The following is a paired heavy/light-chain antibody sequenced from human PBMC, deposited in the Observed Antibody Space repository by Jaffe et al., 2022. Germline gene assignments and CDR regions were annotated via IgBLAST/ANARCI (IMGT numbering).Heavy chain of an antibody. V-gene: IGHV3-49*03. Sequence: EVQLVESGGGLVQPGRSLRLSCTASGFTFGDYAMSWFRQAPGKGLEWVGFIRSKAYGGTTEYAASVKGRFTISRDDSKSIAYLQMNSLKTEDTAVYYCTRDDCDFWSGYYCLGRRYYFDYWGQGTLVTVSS. CDR3: TRDDCDFWSGYYCLGRRYYFDY. J-gene: IGHJ4*02. D-gene: IGHD3-3*01. CDR1: GFTFGDYA. CDR2: IRSKAYGGTT.
Light chain of an antibody. CDR2: DVS. V-gene: IGLV2-14*03. J-gene: IGLJ2*01. CDR3: SSYTSSSTPYVV. CDR1: SSDVGGYNY. Sequence: QSALTQPASVSGSPGQSITISCTGTSSDVGGYNYVSWYQQHPGKAPKLMIYDVSNRPSGVSNRFSGSKSGNTASLTISGLQAEDEADYYCSSYTSSSTPYVVFGGGTKLTVL.